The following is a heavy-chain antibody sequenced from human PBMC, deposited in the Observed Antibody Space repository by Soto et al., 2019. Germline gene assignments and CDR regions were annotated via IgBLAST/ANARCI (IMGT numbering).Heavy chain of an antibody. D-gene: IGHD5-12*01. J-gene: IGHJ4*02. CDR2: IVPIVGTT. CDR1: GGTFSSYA. CDR3: VRVVAIPGYPDH. Sequence: ASVKVSCKTSGGTFSSYAISWVRQAPGQGLEWMGGIVPIVGTTTYAQKFQGRVTITADEATSTAYMQLSRLRSDDTAVYYCVRVVAIPGYPDHWGQGALVTVSS. V-gene: IGHV1-69*13.